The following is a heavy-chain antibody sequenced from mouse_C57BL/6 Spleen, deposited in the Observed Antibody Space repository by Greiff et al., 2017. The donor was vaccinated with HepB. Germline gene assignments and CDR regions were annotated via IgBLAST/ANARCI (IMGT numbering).Heavy chain of an antibody. CDR3: ARGTIYDGYYDYFDD. CDR1: GYTFTDYN. Sequence: VQLQQSGPELVKPGASVKIPCKASGYTFTDYNMDWVKQSHGKSLEWIGDINPNNGGTIYNQKFKGKATLTVDKSSSTAYMELRSLTSEDTAVYYCARGTIYDGYYDYFDDWGQGTTLTVSS. J-gene: IGHJ2*01. D-gene: IGHD2-3*01. CDR2: INPNNGGT. V-gene: IGHV1-18*01.